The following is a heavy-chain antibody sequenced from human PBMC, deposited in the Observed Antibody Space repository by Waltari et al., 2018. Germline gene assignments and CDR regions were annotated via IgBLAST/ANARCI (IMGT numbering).Heavy chain of an antibody. CDR1: GGRFNYYI. CDR3: VRDEGQSEVFDT. D-gene: IGHD3-22*01. J-gene: IGHJ5*02. Sequence: QVQLVQSGAEMKKPGSSVRISCTGSGGRFNYYILSWVRQAPGQGLAWIGRAVPSLGKTKSAPKFQGRLPMTADKATPTGYMELARLTAEDTAIYYGVRDEGQSEVFDTWGQGTLVTVSS. CDR2: AVPSLGKT. V-gene: IGHV1-69*08.